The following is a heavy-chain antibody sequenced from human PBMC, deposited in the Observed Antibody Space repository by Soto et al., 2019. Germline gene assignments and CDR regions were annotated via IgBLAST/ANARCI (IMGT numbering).Heavy chain of an antibody. D-gene: IGHD1-7*01. CDR2: INAATGHT. J-gene: IGHJ4*02. CDR3: ARANGNYDWGPNDY. Sequence: QVLLVQSGAEVKKPGASVRISCKASGYSLPTHTIHWVRQAPGQRLEWMGWINAATGHTKYSQNFQGRVTISSDTSASTVYRKLTGLTSDDTAIYYWARANGNYDWGPNDYWGQGTLVTVSS. CDR1: GYSLPTHT. V-gene: IGHV1-3*01.